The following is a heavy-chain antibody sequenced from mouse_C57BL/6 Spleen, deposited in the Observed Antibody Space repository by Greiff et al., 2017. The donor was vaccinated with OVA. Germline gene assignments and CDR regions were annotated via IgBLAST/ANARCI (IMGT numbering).Heavy chain of an antibody. CDR1: GYTFTDYE. D-gene: IGHD1-1*01. V-gene: IGHV1-15*01. CDR3: TRYYGSSYLAY. J-gene: IGHJ3*01. CDR2: IDPETGGT. Sequence: QVQLQQSGAELVRPGASVTLSCKASGYTFTDYEMRWVKQTPVHGLEWIGAIDPETGGTAYNQKFKGKAILTADKSSSTAYMELRSLTSEDSAVYYCTRYYGSSYLAYWGQGTLVTVSA.